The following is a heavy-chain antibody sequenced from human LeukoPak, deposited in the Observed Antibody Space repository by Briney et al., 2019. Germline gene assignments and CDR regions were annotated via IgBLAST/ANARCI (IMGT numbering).Heavy chain of an antibody. CDR2: ISRSSSNI. CDR1: GFTFSSYS. CDR3: AKAHLRFVYYFDY. V-gene: IGHV3-48*01. Sequence: GGSLRLSCAASGFTFSSYSMNWVRQAPGKGLEWISYISRSSSNIVYSDSVKGRFTISRDNSKNTLYLQMNSLRAEDTAVYYCAKAHLRFVYYFDYWGQGTLVTVSS. D-gene: IGHD3-10*01. J-gene: IGHJ4*02.